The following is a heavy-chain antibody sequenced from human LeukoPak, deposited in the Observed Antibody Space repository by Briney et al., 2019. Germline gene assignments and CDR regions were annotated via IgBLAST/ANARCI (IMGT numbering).Heavy chain of an antibody. V-gene: IGHV1-2*02. CDR3: ARSVAGLRGNYYYYMDV. CDR2: INPNSGGT. J-gene: IGHJ6*03. CDR1: GYTFTCYY. Sequence: ASVKVSCKASGYTFTCYYMHWVRQAPGQGLEWMGWINPNSGGTNYAQKFQGRVTMTRDTSISTGYMELSRLRSDDTAVYYCARSVAGLRGNYYYYMDVWGKGTTVTVSS. D-gene: IGHD6-19*01.